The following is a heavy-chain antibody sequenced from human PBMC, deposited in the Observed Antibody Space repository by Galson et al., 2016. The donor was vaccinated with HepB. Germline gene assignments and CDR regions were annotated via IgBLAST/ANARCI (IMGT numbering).Heavy chain of an antibody. CDR3: AKDTAPGHTYGYFDY. Sequence: SLRLSCAASGFTFSNYAMSWVRQAPGKGLEWVSGTSSSGDSTYYADSVKSRVAISRDNSKDTLYLEMNSLRDGDTAFYYCAKDTAPGHTYGYFDYWGQGTLVTVSS. V-gene: IGHV3-23*01. J-gene: IGHJ4*02. D-gene: IGHD1-14*01. CDR1: GFTFSNYA. CDR2: TSSSGDST.